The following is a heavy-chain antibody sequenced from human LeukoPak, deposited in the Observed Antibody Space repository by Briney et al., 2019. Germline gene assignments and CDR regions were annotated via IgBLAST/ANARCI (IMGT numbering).Heavy chain of an antibody. CDR1: GFTFSSYW. CDR2: INSDGSST. V-gene: IGHV3-74*01. D-gene: IGHD5-24*01. J-gene: IGHJ4*02. CDR3: AKGSQGWLHLISLDY. Sequence: GGSLRLSCAASGFTFSSYWMHWVRQAPGKGLVWVSRINSDGSSTSYADSVKGRFTISRDNAKNTLYLQMNSLRAEDTAVYYCAKGSQGWLHLISLDYWGQGTLVTVSS.